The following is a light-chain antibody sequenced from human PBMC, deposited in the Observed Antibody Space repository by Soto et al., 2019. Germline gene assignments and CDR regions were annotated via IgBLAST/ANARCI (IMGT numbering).Light chain of an antibody. CDR2: EVS. V-gene: IGLV2-14*01. CDR1: SSDVGDYNY. CDR3: TSYTSSSTYV. J-gene: IGLJ1*01. Sequence: QSALTQPASVSGSPGQSITISCTVTSSDVGDYNYVSWYQHPPVKAPKLMLYEVSIRPSGVSNRFSGSKSGNTASLTISGLQAEYEAHYYCTSYTSSSTYVFGTGTKLTVL.